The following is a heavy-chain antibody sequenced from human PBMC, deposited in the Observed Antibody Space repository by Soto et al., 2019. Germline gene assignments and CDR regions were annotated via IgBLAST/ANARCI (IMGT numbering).Heavy chain of an antibody. V-gene: IGHV3-23*01. CDR1: GFTFSSYA. J-gene: IGHJ6*02. Sequence: EVQLLESGGGLVQPGGSPRLSCAASGFTFSSYAMSWVRQAPGKGLEWVSAISGSGGSTYYADSVKGRFTISRDNSKNTLYLQMNSLRAEDTAVYYCAKDQERWGYGMDVWGQGTTVTVSS. D-gene: IGHD3-16*01. CDR3: AKDQERWGYGMDV. CDR2: ISGSGGST.